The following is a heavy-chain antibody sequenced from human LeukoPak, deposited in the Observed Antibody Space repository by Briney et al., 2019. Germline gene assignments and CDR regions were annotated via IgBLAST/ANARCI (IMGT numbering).Heavy chain of an antibody. CDR2: IYSGGST. V-gene: IGHV3-66*01. CDR1: GFTVSSNY. CDR3: ARGGVGYDILTGYSY. Sequence: GGSLGLSCAASGFTVSSNYMSWVRQAPGKGLEWVSVIYSGGSTYYADSVKGRFTISRDNSKNTLYLQMNSLRAEDTAVYYCARGGVGYDILTGYSYWGQGTLVTVPS. D-gene: IGHD3-9*01. J-gene: IGHJ4*02.